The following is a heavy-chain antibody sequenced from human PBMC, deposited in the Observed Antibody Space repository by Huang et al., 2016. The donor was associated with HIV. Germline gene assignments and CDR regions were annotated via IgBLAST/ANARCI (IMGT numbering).Heavy chain of an antibody. D-gene: IGHD3-10*01. CDR2: IYYSGRT. J-gene: IGHJ4*02. Sequence: QLQLQESGPGLVKPSETLSLTCTVSGGSIRSDNYYWGWIRQPPGKGLEWIGSIYYSGRTYYNPSLNRRVTITVDTSKNHFSLRMRSVTAADTAVYYCARLPGSITMIRGVITDPYWGQGTLVTVSS. CDR3: ARLPGSITMIRGVITDPY. CDR1: GGSIRSDNYY. V-gene: IGHV4-39*02.